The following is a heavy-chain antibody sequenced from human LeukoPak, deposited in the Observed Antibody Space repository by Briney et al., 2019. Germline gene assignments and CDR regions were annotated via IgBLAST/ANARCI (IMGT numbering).Heavy chain of an antibody. CDR3: ARVGRGRAAAGFGAFDI. CDR2: IRFDGYNK. V-gene: IGHV3-30*02. D-gene: IGHD6-13*01. J-gene: IGHJ3*02. CDR1: GFIFSSYG. Sequence: PGGSLRLSCTASGFIFSSYGMHWVRQAPGKGLEWVAFIRFDGYNKFYADSVKGRFTISRDNAKNSVYLQVNSLRTEDTAVYFCARVGRGRAAAGFGAFDIWGQGTRVTVSS.